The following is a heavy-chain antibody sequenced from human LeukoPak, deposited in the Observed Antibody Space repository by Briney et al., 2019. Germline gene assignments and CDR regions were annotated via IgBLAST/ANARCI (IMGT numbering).Heavy chain of an antibody. CDR3: ARVYGVTTPTKYYFDY. Sequence: PSETLSLTCAVSGGSISSYYWSWIRQPAGKGLEWIGCIYTSGSTNYNPSLKSRVTMSVDTSKNQFSLKLSSVTAADTAVYYCARVYGVTTPTKYYFDYWGQGTLVTVSS. D-gene: IGHD4-17*01. V-gene: IGHV4-4*07. J-gene: IGHJ4*02. CDR1: GGSISSYY. CDR2: IYTSGST.